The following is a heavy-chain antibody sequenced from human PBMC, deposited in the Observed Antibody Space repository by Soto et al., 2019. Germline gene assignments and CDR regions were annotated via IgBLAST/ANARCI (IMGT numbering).Heavy chain of an antibody. D-gene: IGHD6-13*01. CDR3: ARDPTPGIAAAGGNWFDP. V-gene: IGHV4-30-4*01. Sequence: SETLPLTCTVSGGSISSGDYYWSWIRQPPGKGLEWIGYIYYSGSTYYNPSLKSRVTISVDTSRNQFSLKLSSVTAADTAVYYCARDPTPGIAAAGGNWFDPWGQGTLVTVSS. J-gene: IGHJ5*02. CDR2: IYYSGST. CDR1: GGSISSGDYY.